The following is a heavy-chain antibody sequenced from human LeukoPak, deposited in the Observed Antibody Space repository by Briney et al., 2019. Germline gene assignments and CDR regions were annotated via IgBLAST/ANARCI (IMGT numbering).Heavy chain of an antibody. CDR2: INSVGSST. J-gene: IGHJ4*02. CDR1: GFPFSSFW. D-gene: IGHD6-19*01. V-gene: IGHV3-74*01. Sequence: GSLRPSCAASGFPFSSFWMHWVRQAPGKGLVWVSRINSVGSSTSYADSVKGRFTISRDNAKNTLYLQMNSLRAEDSAVCYCARERTSGWDAFDFWGQGTLVTVSS. CDR3: ARERTSGWDAFDF.